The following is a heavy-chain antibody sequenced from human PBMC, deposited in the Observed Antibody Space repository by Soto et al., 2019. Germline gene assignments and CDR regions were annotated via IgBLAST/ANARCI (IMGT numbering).Heavy chain of an antibody. J-gene: IGHJ4*02. CDR1: GGTFSSYA. V-gene: IGHV1-69*13. CDR3: ARGNRGYSGYDSSFDY. Sequence: SVKVSCKASGGTFSSYAISWVRQAPGQGLEWMGGIIPIFGTANYAQKFQGRVTITADESTSTAYVELSSLRSEDTAVYYCARGNRGYSGYDSSFDYWGQGTLVTVSS. CDR2: IIPIFGTA. D-gene: IGHD5-12*01.